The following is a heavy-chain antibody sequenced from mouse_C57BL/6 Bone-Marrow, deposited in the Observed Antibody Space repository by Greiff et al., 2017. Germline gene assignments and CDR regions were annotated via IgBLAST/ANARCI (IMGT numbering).Heavy chain of an antibody. V-gene: IGHV1-15*01. Sequence: QVHVKQSGAELVRPGASVTLSCKASGYTFTDYEMHWVKQTPVHGLEWIGAIDPETGGTAYNQKFKGKAILTADTSSSTAYMELRSLTSEDSAVYYCTSPRWYFDVWGTGTTVTVSS. CDR1: GYTFTDYE. CDR3: TSPRWYFDV. CDR2: IDPETGGT. J-gene: IGHJ1*03.